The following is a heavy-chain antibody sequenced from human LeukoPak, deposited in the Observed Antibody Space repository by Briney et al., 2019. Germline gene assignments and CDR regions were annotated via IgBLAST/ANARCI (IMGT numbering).Heavy chain of an antibody. D-gene: IGHD2-2*01. Sequence: SETLSLTCAVYGGSFSGYYWTWIRKPPGKGLERIGKINHSGSTNYNPSQKSPVTISVDTSRNQSSLRLSSVTAADTALYYSVRLWVVGLDQNWFDPGGQGTLVTVSS. J-gene: IGHJ5*02. CDR2: INHSGST. CDR3: VRLWVVGLDQNWFDP. V-gene: IGHV4-34*01. CDR1: GGSFSGYY.